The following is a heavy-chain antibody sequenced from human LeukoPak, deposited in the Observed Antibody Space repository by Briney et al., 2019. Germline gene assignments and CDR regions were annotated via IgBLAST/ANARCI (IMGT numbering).Heavy chain of an antibody. CDR1: GFTLSIYW. D-gene: IGHD1-26*01. CDR2: IKQDGSEK. Sequence: GGSLRLSCAASGFTLSIYWMSWVRQAPGKGVECVANIKQDGSEKYYVDSVKGRFTISRDNAKNSLYLQMNSLRAEDTAVYYCARDLGGPIWYYYGMDVWGQGTTVTVSS. CDR3: ARDLGGPIWYYYGMDV. V-gene: IGHV3-7*01. J-gene: IGHJ6*02.